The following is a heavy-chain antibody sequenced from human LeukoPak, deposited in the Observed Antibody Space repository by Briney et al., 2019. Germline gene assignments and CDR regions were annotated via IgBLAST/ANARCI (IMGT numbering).Heavy chain of an antibody. CDR3: ARLRFLEWSYYGMDV. Sequence: SETLSLTCTVSGDSISSYYWSWIRQPPGKGLEWIGYIYYSGSTNYNPSLKSRVTISVDTSKNQFSLKLSSVTAADTAVYYCARLRFLEWSYYGMDVWGQGTTVTVSS. J-gene: IGHJ6*02. D-gene: IGHD3-3*01. CDR2: IYYSGST. CDR1: GDSISSYY. V-gene: IGHV4-59*08.